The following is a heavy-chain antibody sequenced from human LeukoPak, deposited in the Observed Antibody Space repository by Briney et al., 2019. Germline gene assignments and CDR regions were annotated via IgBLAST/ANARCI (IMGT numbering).Heavy chain of an antibody. CDR3: ARVRPTVTSSGYYYYMDV. D-gene: IGHD4-11*01. CDR1: GFTFSSYA. Sequence: GGSLRLSCAASGFTFSSYAMSWVRQAPGKGLEWVAVISYDGSNKYYAVSVKGRFTISRDNSKNTLYLQMNSLRAEDTAVYYCARVRPTVTSSGYYYYMDVWGKGTTVTVSS. CDR2: ISYDGSNK. V-gene: IGHV3-30-3*01. J-gene: IGHJ6*03.